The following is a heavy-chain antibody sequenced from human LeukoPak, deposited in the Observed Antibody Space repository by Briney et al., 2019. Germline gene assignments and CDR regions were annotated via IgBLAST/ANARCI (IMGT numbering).Heavy chain of an antibody. V-gene: IGHV3-7*01. J-gene: IGHJ4*02. Sequence: PGGSPRLSCAASGFTFSDYYMSWVRQTPGKGLEWVANIKKDGSEEYYVDSVKTRFTISRDNAKNSLYLQLNSLIVEDTAVYYCARLSTSVAGGDHWGQGTLVTVSS. CDR1: GFTFSDYY. D-gene: IGHD6-19*01. CDR2: IKKDGSEE. CDR3: ARLSTSVAGGDH.